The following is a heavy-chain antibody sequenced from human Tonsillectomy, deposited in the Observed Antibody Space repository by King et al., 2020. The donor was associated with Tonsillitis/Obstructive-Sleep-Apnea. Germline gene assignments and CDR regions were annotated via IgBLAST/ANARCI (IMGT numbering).Heavy chain of an antibody. CDR3: AKDATYEPEFDV. CDR2: IGGAGRDI. J-gene: IGHJ4*02. D-gene: IGHD1-14*01. V-gene: IGHV3-23*04. CDR1: GFTFRNYA. Sequence: DVQLVESGGRLVPPGGSLRLSCAASGFTFRNYAMNWVRQAPGKGLEWISTIGGAGRDIFYADSVKGRFTISRDNSKNTLYLQMNSLRAEDAAVYFCAKDATYEPEFDVWGQGTLVTVSA.